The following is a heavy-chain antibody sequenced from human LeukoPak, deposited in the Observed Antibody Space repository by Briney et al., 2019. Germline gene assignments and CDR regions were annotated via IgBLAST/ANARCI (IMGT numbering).Heavy chain of an antibody. CDR3: AQAPMGTYFLDY. CDR1: GFTFNNYW. J-gene: IGHJ4*02. V-gene: IGHV3-74*01. Sequence: GGSLRLSCAASGFTFNNYWMHWVRQAPEKGLVWVSRINSDGSDTNYADSVKGRFTISRDNAKNTLYLQMNSLRAEDTAVYYCAQAPMGTYFLDYWGQGTLVTASS. CDR2: INSDGSDT.